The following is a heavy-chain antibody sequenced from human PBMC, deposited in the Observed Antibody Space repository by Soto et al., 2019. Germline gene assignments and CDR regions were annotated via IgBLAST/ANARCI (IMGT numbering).Heavy chain of an antibody. J-gene: IGHJ4*02. V-gene: IGHV2-5*02. Sequence: QITLKESGPTLVKPTQTLTLTCTFSGFSLTTDGVGVGWIRQPPGKALEWLALIYWDGDKRYSPSLKRRLTXXXXXXXXXXXXXXXXXXXXXXXXXXXXXXXXXPNYWGQGTLVTVSS. CDR3: XXXXXXPNY. CDR1: GFSLTTDGVG. CDR2: IYWDGDK.